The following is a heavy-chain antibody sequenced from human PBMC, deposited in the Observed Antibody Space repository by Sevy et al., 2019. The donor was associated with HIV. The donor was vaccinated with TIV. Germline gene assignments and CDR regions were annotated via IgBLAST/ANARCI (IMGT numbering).Heavy chain of an antibody. V-gene: IGHV3-33*01. CDR2: IWYDGRTE. J-gene: IGHJ5*01. D-gene: IGHD1-1*01. Sequence: GGSLRLSCVASGFTFRSFSMHWVRQAPGKGLEGGAAIWYDGRTERYADSVQGRFTISRDNSKKTLHLQMNSLRAEDTALYYCARDAARVIVPTAGFDSWGQGTLVTVSS. CDR3: ARDAARVIVPTAGFDS. CDR1: GFTFRSFS.